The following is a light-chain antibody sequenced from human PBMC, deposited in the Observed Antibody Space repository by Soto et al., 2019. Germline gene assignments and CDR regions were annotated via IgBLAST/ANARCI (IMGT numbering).Light chain of an antibody. V-gene: IGLV2-14*03. CDR3: SSYTTSNTRQIV. CDR1: SSDVVGYNY. Sequence: QSVLTQPASVSGSPGQSITISCTGTSSDVVGYNYVSWYQHHPGKAPKLMIFDVSKRPSGVSNRFSGSKSGNTASLTISGLQPEDEADYYCSSYTTSNTRQIVFGTGTKVTVL. J-gene: IGLJ1*01. CDR2: DVS.